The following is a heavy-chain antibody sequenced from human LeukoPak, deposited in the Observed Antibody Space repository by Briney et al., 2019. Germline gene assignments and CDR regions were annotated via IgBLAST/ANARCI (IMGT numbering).Heavy chain of an antibody. Sequence: GGSLSLSCAASGFTFSSYEMNGLRQAPVKGRDGVSFISSSSGTIYYAGSVRGRFTISRDNAKNSLYLQVSSLRAEDTAVYYCARSGVSWTVFDFWGQGTLVTVSS. CDR1: GFTFSSYE. J-gene: IGHJ4*02. CDR2: ISSSSGTI. V-gene: IGHV3-48*03. CDR3: ARSGVSWTVFDF. D-gene: IGHD3/OR15-3a*01.